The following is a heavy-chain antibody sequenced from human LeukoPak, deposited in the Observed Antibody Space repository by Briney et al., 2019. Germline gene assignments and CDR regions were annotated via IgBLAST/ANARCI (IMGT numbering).Heavy chain of an antibody. Sequence: KPSETLSLTCTVSGGSISSHYWSWIRQPPGKGLEWIAYLFDSVNTKDNPSLQSRLTLSADTSKNQFSLRLSSVTAADTAVYYCATIKRGSIFGYFDFWGQGSKVTVSS. V-gene: IGHV4-59*11. J-gene: IGHJ4*02. CDR3: ATIKRGSIFGYFDF. CDR1: GGSISSHY. CDR2: LFDSVNT. D-gene: IGHD5-18*01.